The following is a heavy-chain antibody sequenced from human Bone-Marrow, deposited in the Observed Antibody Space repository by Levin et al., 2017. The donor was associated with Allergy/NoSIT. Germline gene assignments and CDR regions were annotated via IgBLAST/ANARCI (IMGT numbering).Heavy chain of an antibody. CDR1: GGSISSSSYY. Sequence: SETLSLTCTVSGGSISSSSYYWGWIRQPPGKGLEWIGSIYYSGSTYYNPSLKSRVTISVDTSKNQFSLKLSSVTAADTAVYYCARLGDYDFWSGYYTGEYFQHWGQGTLVTVSS. D-gene: IGHD3-3*01. V-gene: IGHV4-39*01. J-gene: IGHJ1*01. CDR3: ARLGDYDFWSGYYTGEYFQH. CDR2: IYYSGST.